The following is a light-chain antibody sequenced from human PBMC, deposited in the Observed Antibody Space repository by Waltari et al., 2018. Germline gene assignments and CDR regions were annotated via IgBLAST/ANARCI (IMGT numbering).Light chain of an antibody. CDR1: QGINNW. V-gene: IGKV1-12*01. CDR3: QQAKSFPLT. J-gene: IGKJ4*01. Sequence: DIQMTQSPSSVSVSVGDRVTITCRANQGINNWLAWYKHKQGKAPKLLIYAASSLQSGVPSRFSGSGSGTDFTLTISSLQPEDFATYDCQQAKSFPLTFGGGTDVEIK. CDR2: AAS.